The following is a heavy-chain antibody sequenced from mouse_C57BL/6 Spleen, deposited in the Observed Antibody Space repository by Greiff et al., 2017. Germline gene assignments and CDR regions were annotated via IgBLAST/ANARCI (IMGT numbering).Heavy chain of an antibody. CDR1: GYTFTSYW. CDR3: AMRDYSNYDAMDY. Sequence: QVQLQQPGAELVKPGASVKVSCKASGYTFTSYWMHWVKQRPGQGLEWIGRIHPSDSDTNYNQKFKGKATLTVDKSSSTAYMQLSSLKYEDSAVYYSAMRDYSNYDAMDYWGQGTSVTVSS. D-gene: IGHD2-5*01. CDR2: IHPSDSDT. J-gene: IGHJ4*01. V-gene: IGHV1-74*01.